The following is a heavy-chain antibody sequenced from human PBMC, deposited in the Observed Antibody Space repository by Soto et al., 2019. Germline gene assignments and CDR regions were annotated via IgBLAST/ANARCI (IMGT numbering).Heavy chain of an antibody. V-gene: IGHV1-69*01. J-gene: IGHJ5*01. CDR2: IIPYYNTL. CDR1: EGTFNSYA. CDR3: ASGASRWCPYCFDS. Sequence: QAQVVQSGAEVRKPGSSVKLSCKASEGTFNSYAIAWVRQAPGQGLEWMGGIIPYYNTLNYAQKFQDRVTITADDSTNTGYMELSSLRSDDTAVYFCASGASRWCPYCFDSWGQGTLVTVSS. D-gene: IGHD6-13*01.